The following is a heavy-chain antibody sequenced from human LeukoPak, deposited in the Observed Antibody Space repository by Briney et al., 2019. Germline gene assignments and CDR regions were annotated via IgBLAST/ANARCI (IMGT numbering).Heavy chain of an antibody. J-gene: IGHJ4*02. CDR3: AKDQPTYYDSSGSLDY. Sequence: GSLRLSCAAFGFTFSCYGMERGRQAPGKGLGWVGGLWYDGSNKYYADSVKGRFTISRDNSKNTLYLQMNSLRAEDTAVYYCAKDQPTYYDSSGSLDYWGQGTLVTVSS. CDR1: GFTFSCYG. D-gene: IGHD3-22*01. CDR2: LWYDGSNK. V-gene: IGHV3-33*06.